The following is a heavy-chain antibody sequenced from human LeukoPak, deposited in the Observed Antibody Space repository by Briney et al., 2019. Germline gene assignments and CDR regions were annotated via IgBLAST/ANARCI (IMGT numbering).Heavy chain of an antibody. CDR3: ARENSGYDSEFDY. J-gene: IGHJ4*02. D-gene: IGHD5-12*01. Sequence: GGSLRLSCAASGFTFSSYGMHWVRQAPGKGLEWVSRINSDGSSTSYADSVKGRFTISRDNAKNTLYLQMNSLRAEDTAVYYCARENSGYDSEFDYWGQGTLVTVSS. V-gene: IGHV3-74*01. CDR2: INSDGSST. CDR1: GFTFSSYG.